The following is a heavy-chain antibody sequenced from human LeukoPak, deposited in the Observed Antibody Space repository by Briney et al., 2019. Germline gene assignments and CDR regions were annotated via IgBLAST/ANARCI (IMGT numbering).Heavy chain of an antibody. CDR2: ISAYNGNT. CDR1: GYTFTSYG. Sequence: ASVKVSCKASGYTFTSYGISWVRQAPGQGLEWMGWISAYNGNTNYAQKLQGRVTMTTDTSMSTAYMELRSLRSDDTAVYYCARSGYCSSTSCQNAFDIWGQGTMVTVSS. V-gene: IGHV1-18*01. CDR3: ARSGYCSSTSCQNAFDI. J-gene: IGHJ3*02. D-gene: IGHD2-2*03.